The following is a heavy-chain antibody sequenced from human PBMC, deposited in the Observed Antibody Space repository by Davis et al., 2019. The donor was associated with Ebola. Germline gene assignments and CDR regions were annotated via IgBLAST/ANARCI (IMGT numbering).Heavy chain of an antibody. CDR1: GYTFTSYD. D-gene: IGHD3-10*01. CDR3: ARGQGVLWFRELLPPLY. V-gene: IGHV1-8*01. Sequence: ASVKVSCKASGYTFTSYDINWVRQATGQGLEWMGWMNPNSGNTGYAQKFQGRVTMTRNTSISTAYMELSSLRSEDTAVYYCARGQGVLWFRELLPPLYWGQGTLVTVSS. J-gene: IGHJ4*02. CDR2: MNPNSGNT.